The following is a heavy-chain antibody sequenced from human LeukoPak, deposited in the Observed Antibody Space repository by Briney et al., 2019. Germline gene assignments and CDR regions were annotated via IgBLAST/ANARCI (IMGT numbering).Heavy chain of an antibody. CDR3: ARAPPWVDTAMAGYWFDP. Sequence: SETLSLTCTVSGGSISSYYWSWIRQPPGKGLEWIGYIYYSGSTNYNPSLKSRVTISVDTSKNQFSLKLSSVTAADTAVYYCARAPPWVDTAMAGYWFDPWAREPWSPSPQ. J-gene: IGHJ5*02. V-gene: IGHV4-59*01. CDR2: IYYSGST. CDR1: GGSISSYY. D-gene: IGHD5-18*01.